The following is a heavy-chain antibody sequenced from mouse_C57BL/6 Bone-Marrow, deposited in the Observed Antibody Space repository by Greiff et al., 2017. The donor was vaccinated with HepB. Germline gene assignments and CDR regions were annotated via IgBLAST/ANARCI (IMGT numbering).Heavy chain of an antibody. CDR2: INPYNGGT. CDR1: GYTFTDYY. V-gene: IGHV1-19*01. Sequence: VQLQQSGPVLVKPGASVKMSCKASGYTFTDYYMNWVKQSHGKSLEWIGVINPYNGGTSYNQKFKGKATLTVDKSSSTAYMELNSLTSEDSAVYYCARYIYYGNYGYFDYWGQGTTLTVSS. D-gene: IGHD2-1*01. J-gene: IGHJ2*01. CDR3: ARYIYYGNYGYFDY.